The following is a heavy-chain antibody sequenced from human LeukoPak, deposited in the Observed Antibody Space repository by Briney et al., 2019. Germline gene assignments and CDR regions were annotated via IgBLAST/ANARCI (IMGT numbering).Heavy chain of an antibody. D-gene: IGHD2-2*01. V-gene: IGHV3-53*01. Sequence: GGSLRLSCAASGFTVSSNYMSWVRRAPGKGLEWVSVIYSGGSTYYADSVKGRFTISRDNSKNTLYLQMNSLRAEDTAVYYCARGAEVPAASWFDPWGQGTLVTVSS. J-gene: IGHJ5*02. CDR2: IYSGGST. CDR3: ARGAEVPAASWFDP. CDR1: GFTVSSNY.